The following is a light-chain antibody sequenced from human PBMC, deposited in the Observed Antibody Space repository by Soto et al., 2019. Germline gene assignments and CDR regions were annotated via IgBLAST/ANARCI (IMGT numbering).Light chain of an antibody. V-gene: IGKV3-11*01. Sequence: EIVMTPSQATLSFSPLSLAIPSLRRSQSIGNSLSWYQQKPDQAPRPLIYAAANRATGIPARFSGSGSGTDITLTISILEPEDSAVYHCQQRGERPPGANFGQGTRLEIK. J-gene: IGKJ5*01. CDR2: AAA. CDR1: QSIGNS. CDR3: QQRGERPPGAN.